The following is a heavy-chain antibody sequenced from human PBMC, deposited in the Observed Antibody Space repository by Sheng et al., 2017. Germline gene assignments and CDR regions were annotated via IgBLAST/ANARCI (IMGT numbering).Heavy chain of an antibody. V-gene: IGHV4-38-2*01. Sequence: QVQLQESGPGLVKPSETLSLTCAVSGYSISSGYYWGWIRQPPGKGLEWIGSIYHSGSTYYNPSLKSRVTISVDTSKNQFSLKLSSVTAADTAVYYCARIARNVAVAGWYFDLWGRGTLVTVSS. CDR2: IYHSGST. CDR3: ARIARNVAVAGWYFDL. D-gene: IGHD6-19*01. J-gene: IGHJ2*01. CDR1: GYSISSGYY.